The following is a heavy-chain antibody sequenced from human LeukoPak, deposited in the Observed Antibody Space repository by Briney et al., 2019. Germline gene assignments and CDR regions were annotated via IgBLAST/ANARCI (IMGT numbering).Heavy chain of an antibody. V-gene: IGHV4-31*03. D-gene: IGHD3-3*01. J-gene: IGHJ3*02. CDR3: ARGGYDFWSGYSNDAFDI. Sequence: SETLSLTCTVSGDSISSGAYYWSWIRQHPGKGLEWSGYVYYSGSTDYNPSLKSRVTVSVDKSNKQFSLKLSSVTAADTAVYYCARGGYDFWSGYSNDAFDIWGLGTIVTVSS. CDR1: GDSISSGAYY. CDR2: VYYSGST.